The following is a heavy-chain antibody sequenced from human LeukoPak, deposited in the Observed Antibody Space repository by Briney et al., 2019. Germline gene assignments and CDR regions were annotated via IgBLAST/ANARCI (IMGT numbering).Heavy chain of an antibody. V-gene: IGHV3-48*03. Sequence: QPGGSLRLSCAASGFTFSSYEMNWVRQAPGKGLEWVSYISSTSTVIYYGDSVKGRFTISRDNAKNSLYLQMSSLRAEDTAVYYCALGGYKFDYWGQGTLVTVSS. CDR3: ALGGYKFDY. CDR1: GFTFSSYE. J-gene: IGHJ4*02. CDR2: ISSTSTVI. D-gene: IGHD5-24*01.